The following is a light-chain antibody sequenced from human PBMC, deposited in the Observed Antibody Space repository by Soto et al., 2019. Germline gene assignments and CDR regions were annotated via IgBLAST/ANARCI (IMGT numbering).Light chain of an antibody. CDR1: QSISNY. CDR2: AAS. Sequence: DTQITQSPSSLSASVGDRVTITCRASQSISNYLNWYQHKAGKAPKVLIYAASSLQRGVPSRFSGSGSGTDFTLIISSLQPEDFATYYCQQYNSYPWTFGQGTKVDTK. CDR3: QQYNSYPWT. J-gene: IGKJ1*01. V-gene: IGKV1-39*01.